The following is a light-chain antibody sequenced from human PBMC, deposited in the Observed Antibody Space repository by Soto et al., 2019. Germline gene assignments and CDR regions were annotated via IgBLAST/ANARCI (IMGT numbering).Light chain of an antibody. V-gene: IGKV2-30*01. J-gene: IGKJ2*01. CDR2: EVS. CDR1: QSLVYSDGNTY. Sequence: DVVMTQSPLSLPVTLGQPASISCRSSQSLVYSDGNTYLNWFQQRPGQSPRRLIYEVSNRDSGVPERFSGSGSGTDFTLKISRVEAGDVGVYYCMQGTLWPRTCGQGTKLEIK. CDR3: MQGTLWPRT.